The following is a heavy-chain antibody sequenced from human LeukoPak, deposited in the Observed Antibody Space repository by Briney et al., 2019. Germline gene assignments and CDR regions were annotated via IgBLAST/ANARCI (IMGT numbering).Heavy chain of an antibody. CDR3: ARGGRGSFDY. V-gene: IGHV1-18*01. Sequence: ASVKVSCKASGYTFTTYHINWVRQAPGQGLEWMGRINAYNGNTNYEQKLQGRVIMTTDTSTSTVYMELRSLRSDDTAVYYCARGGRGSFDYWGQGTLVTVSS. J-gene: IGHJ4*02. D-gene: IGHD3-10*01. CDR2: INAYNGNT. CDR1: GYTFTTYH.